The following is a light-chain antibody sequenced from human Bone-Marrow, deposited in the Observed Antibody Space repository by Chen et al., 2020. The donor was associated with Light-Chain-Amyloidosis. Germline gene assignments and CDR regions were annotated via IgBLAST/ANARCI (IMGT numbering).Light chain of an antibody. Sequence: SYVLTQPSSVSVAPGQTATIACGGNNIGATSVHWCQQPPGQAPLLVVYDDSDRPSGIPERLSGSNSGNTATLTISRVEAGDEADYYCQVWDRSSDRPVFGGGTKLTVL. V-gene: IGLV3-21*02. CDR2: DDS. J-gene: IGLJ3*02. CDR3: QVWDRSSDRPV. CDR1: NIGATS.